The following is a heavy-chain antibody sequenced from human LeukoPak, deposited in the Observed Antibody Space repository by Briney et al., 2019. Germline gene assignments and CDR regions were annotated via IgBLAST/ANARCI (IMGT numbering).Heavy chain of an antibody. V-gene: IGHV4-39*07. J-gene: IGHJ3*02. CDR2: IYYSGST. Sequence: SETPSLTCTVSGGSISSSSYYWGWIRQPPGKGLEWIGSIYYSGSTYYNPSLKSRVTISVDTSKNQFSLKLSSVTAADTAVYYCAREAFGCSSTSCYPKAFDIWGQGTMVTVSS. CDR1: GGSISSSSYY. CDR3: AREAFGCSSTSCYPKAFDI. D-gene: IGHD2-2*01.